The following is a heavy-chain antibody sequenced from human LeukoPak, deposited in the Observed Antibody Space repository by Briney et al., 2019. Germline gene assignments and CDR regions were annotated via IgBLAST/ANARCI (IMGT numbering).Heavy chain of an antibody. D-gene: IGHD4-17*01. Sequence: SETLSLTCAVYGGSFSGYYWSRIRQPPGKGLEWIGEINHSGSTNYSPSLKSRVTISVDTSKNQFSLKLSSVTAADTAVYYCARVTVMYNWFDPWGQGTLVTVSS. V-gene: IGHV4-34*01. J-gene: IGHJ5*02. CDR3: ARVTVMYNWFDP. CDR2: INHSGST. CDR1: GGSFSGYY.